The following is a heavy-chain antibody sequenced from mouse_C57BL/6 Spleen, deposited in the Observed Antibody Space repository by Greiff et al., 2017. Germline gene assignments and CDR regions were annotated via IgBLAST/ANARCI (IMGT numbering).Heavy chain of an antibody. D-gene: IGHD2-3*01. CDR2: IDPETGGT. J-gene: IGHJ2*01. V-gene: IGHV1-15*01. CDR1: GYTFTDYE. Sequence: QVQLKESGAELVRPGASVTLSCKASGYTFTDYEMHWVKQTPVHGLEWIGAIDPETGGTAYNQKFKGKAILTADKSSSTAYMELRSLTSEDSAVYYCTRRVYDGYPYYFDYWGQGTTLTVSS. CDR3: TRRVYDGYPYYFDY.